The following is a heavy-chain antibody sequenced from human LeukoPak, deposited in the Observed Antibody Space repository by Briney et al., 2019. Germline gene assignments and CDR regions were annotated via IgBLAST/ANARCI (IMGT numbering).Heavy chain of an antibody. CDR2: TYYRSKWYN. V-gene: IGHV6-1*01. J-gene: IGHJ3*01. Sequence: SQTLSLTCAISGDNVSGNSTAYNWIRQSPSRSLEWLGRTYYRSKWYNDYAISVKSRITVNPDTSKNQLSLQLNSVTPEDTAVYYCARGGQGDGYSADEAFDFWGQGTMVTVSS. CDR3: ARGGQGDGYSADEAFDF. CDR1: GDNVSGNSTA. D-gene: IGHD5-24*01.